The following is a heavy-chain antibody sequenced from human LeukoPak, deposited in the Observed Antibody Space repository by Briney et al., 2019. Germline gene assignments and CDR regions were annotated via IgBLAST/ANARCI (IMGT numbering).Heavy chain of an antibody. D-gene: IGHD6-19*01. V-gene: IGHV3-48*01. Sequence: GGSLRLSCAASGFTFSTYNLNWFRQAPGKGLEWVSYISSTGNSIYYADSVKGRFTISRDNGKNALYLQMNSLRAEDTAVYYCARDTSGRSGWHHFDNWGQGTLVTVSS. CDR2: ISSTGNSI. CDR3: ARDTSGRSGWHHFDN. CDR1: GFTFSTYN. J-gene: IGHJ4*02.